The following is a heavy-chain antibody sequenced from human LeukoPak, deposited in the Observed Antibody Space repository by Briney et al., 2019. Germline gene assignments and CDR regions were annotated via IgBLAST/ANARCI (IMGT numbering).Heavy chain of an antibody. Sequence: SVKVSCKASGGTFSSYAISWVRQAPGQGLEWMGGIIPIFGTANYAQKFQGRVTITADESTSTAYMELSSLRSEDTAVYYCASYDSSGYYVGGEGNANFDYWGQGTLVTVSS. V-gene: IGHV1-69*13. CDR1: GGTFSSYA. CDR3: ASYDSSGYYVGGEGNANFDY. D-gene: IGHD3-22*01. J-gene: IGHJ4*02. CDR2: IIPIFGTA.